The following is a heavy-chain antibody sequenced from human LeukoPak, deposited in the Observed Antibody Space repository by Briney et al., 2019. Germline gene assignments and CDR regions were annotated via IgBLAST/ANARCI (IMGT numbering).Heavy chain of an antibody. CDR2: ISAYNGNT. CDR3: ARGRDTALVKWDPDYYYYMDV. Sequence: ASVKVSCKASGYTFTSYGISWVRQAPGQGLEWMGWISAYNGNTNYAQKLQGRVTMTTDTSTSTAYMELSSLRADDTAVYYCARGRDTALVKWDPDYYYYMDVWGKGTTVTVSS. D-gene: IGHD5-18*01. J-gene: IGHJ6*03. V-gene: IGHV1-18*01. CDR1: GYTFTSYG.